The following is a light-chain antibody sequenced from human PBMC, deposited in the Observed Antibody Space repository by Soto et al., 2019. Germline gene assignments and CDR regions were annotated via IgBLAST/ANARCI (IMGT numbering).Light chain of an antibody. Sequence: EIVLTQSPGTLSLSPGERATLSCRASQSVSSTYLAWYQHKLGQAPRLLIYGASSKASGIPDRFSGSGSVTDFTLTISRLEPEDFAVYYCQQYGRSPRSFGQGTKVEVK. CDR3: QQYGRSPRS. CDR1: QSVSSTY. V-gene: IGKV3-20*01. CDR2: GAS. J-gene: IGKJ1*01.